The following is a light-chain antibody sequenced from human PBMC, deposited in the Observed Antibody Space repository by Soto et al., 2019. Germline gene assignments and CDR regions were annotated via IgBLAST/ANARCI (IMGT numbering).Light chain of an antibody. J-gene: IGLJ1*01. CDR3: SSFTSRFTFV. CDR2: EVT. V-gene: IGLV2-14*01. CDR1: RSNVGAYNY. Sequence: QSALTQPASVSGSPGQSIAISCTEPRSNVGAYNYVSWYQQHPGKAPNLMISEVTIRPSGVSDRFSGSKSGNTASLTISGLQAEDEADYYCSSFTSRFTFVFGTGTKLTVL.